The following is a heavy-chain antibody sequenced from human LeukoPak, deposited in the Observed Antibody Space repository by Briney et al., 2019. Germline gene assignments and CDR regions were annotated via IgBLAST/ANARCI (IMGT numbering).Heavy chain of an antibody. CDR1: GFTFSGSA. V-gene: IGHV3-73*01. J-gene: IGHJ4*02. CDR2: IRSKANSYAT. CDR3: TRHTGYYDSSGYYYFDY. Sequence: PGGSLRLYCAASGFTFSGSAMHWVRQASGKGLEWVGRIRSKANSYATAYAASVKGRFTISRDDSKNTAYLQMNSLKTEDTAVYYCTRHTGYYDSSGYYYFDYWGQGTLVTVSS. D-gene: IGHD3-22*01.